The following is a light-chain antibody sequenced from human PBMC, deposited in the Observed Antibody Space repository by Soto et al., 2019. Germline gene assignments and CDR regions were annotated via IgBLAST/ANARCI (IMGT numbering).Light chain of an antibody. V-gene: IGKV3-15*01. Sequence: EIVMTQSPAPLSVSPGERATLSCRASQSVSRNLAWYKQKPGQAPRPLSYGASTRATGIPARFSGSGSGTEFTLTISSLKSEDFEVYYCQQYNKWPRTFGQGTKVDIK. CDR2: GAS. CDR3: QQYNKWPRT. CDR1: QSVSRN. J-gene: IGKJ1*01.